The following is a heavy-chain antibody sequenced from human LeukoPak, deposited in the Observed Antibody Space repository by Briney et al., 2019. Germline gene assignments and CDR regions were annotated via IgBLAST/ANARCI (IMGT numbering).Heavy chain of an antibody. CDR2: IYYSGST. J-gene: IGHJ4*02. V-gene: IGHV4-39*07. Sequence: SETLPLTCTVSGGSIGSSSYYWGWIRQPPGKGLEWIGSIYYSGSTYYNPSLKSRVTISVDTSKNQFSLKLSSVTAADTAVYYCARDRTRYFDWLLPYFDYWGQGTLVTVSS. CDR1: GGSIGSSSYY. D-gene: IGHD3-9*01. CDR3: ARDRTRYFDWLLPYFDY.